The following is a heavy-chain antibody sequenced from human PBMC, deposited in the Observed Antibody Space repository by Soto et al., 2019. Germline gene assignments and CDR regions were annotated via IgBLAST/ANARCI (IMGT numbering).Heavy chain of an antibody. J-gene: IGHJ5*02. CDR1: GGSISSGGYY. CDR3: ARVFNYGAPWFDP. D-gene: IGHD3-10*01. CDR2: IYYSGST. Sequence: LSLTCTVSGGSISSGGYYWSWIRQHPGKGLEWIGYIYYSGSTYYNPSLKSRVTISVDTSENQFSLKLSSVTAADTAVYYCARVFNYGAPWFDPWGQGTLVTVSS. V-gene: IGHV4-31*03.